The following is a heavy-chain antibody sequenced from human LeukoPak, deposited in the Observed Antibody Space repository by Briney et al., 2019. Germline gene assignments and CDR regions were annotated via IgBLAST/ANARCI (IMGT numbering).Heavy chain of an antibody. D-gene: IGHD2-2*03. CDR2: IYYSGST. Sequence: PSETLSLTCTVSGGSISSGGYYWSWIRQHPGKGLEWIGYIYYSGSTYYNPSLKSRVTISVDTSKNQLSLKLSSVTAADTAVYYCARRGQTGYCSSTSCYYYYYMDVWGKGTTVTVSS. CDR3: ARRGQTGYCSSTSCYYYYYMDV. CDR1: GGSISSGGYY. V-gene: IGHV4-31*03. J-gene: IGHJ6*03.